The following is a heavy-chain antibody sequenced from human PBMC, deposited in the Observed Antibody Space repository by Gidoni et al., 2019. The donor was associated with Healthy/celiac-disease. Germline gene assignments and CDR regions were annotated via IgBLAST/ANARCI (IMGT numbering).Heavy chain of an antibody. D-gene: IGHD5-12*01. CDR1: GFTFSRYA. J-gene: IGHJ4*02. CDR3: AKDLVATSLAFDY. CDR2: ISGSGGST. V-gene: IGHV3-23*01. Sequence: EVQLLESGGGLVQPGGSLRLSCAASGFTFSRYAMSWVRQAPGKGLEWVSAISGSGGSTYYADSVKGRFTISRDNSKNTLYLQMNSLRAEDTAVYYCAKDLVATSLAFDYWGQGTLVTVSS.